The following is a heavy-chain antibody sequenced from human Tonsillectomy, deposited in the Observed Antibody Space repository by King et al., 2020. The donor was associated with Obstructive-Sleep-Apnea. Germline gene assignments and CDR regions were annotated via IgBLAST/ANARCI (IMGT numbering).Heavy chain of an antibody. V-gene: IGHV5-10-1*03. J-gene: IGHJ4*02. CDR1: GYSFTSYW. Sequence: VQLVESGAEVKKPGESLRISCKGSGYSFTSYWITWVRQMPGKGLEWMGRIDPSDSYTNYSPSFQGHVTISSDKSISTAYLQWSSLKASDTAMYYCARREEYSSSGIDYWGQGTLVTVSS. CDR3: ARREEYSSSGIDY. CDR2: IDPSDSYT. D-gene: IGHD6-6*01.